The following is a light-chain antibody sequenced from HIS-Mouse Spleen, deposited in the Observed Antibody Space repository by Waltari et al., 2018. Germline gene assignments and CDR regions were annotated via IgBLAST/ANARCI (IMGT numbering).Light chain of an antibody. CDR3: NSRDSSGTL. CDR1: SLRSYY. Sequence: SSELTQDPAVSVALGQTVRITCQGDSLRSYYASWYQQNPGQAPVLVIYGKNNRPSGIPDRFSGSSSGKTASLTITGAQAEDEADYYCNSRDSSGTLFGGGTKLTVL. V-gene: IGLV3-19*01. J-gene: IGLJ3*02. CDR2: GKN.